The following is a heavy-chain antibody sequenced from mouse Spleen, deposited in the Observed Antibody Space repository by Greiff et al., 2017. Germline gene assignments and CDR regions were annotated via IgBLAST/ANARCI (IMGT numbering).Heavy chain of an antibody. CDR2: ISSGGSYT. D-gene: IGHD3-2*01. CDR1: GFAFSSYD. CDR3: ARHGTARAFAY. Sequence: DVKLVESGGGLVKPGGSLKLSCAASGFAFSSYDMSWVRQTPEKRLEWVATISSGGSYTYYPDSVKGRFTISRDNARNTLYLQMSSLRSEDTALYYCARHGTARAFAYWGQGTLVTVSA. J-gene: IGHJ3*01. V-gene: IGHV5-9*02.